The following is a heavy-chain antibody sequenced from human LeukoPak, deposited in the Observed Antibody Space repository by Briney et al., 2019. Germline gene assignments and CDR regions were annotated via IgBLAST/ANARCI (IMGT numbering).Heavy chain of an antibody. Sequence: SETLSLTCAVYGGSFSGYYWSWIRQPPGKGLEWIGEINHSGSTNYNPSLKSRVAISVDTSKNQFSLKLSSVTAADTAVYYCARANIVVVPARVGWFDPWGQGTPVTVSS. D-gene: IGHD2-2*01. J-gene: IGHJ5*02. CDR1: GGSFSGYY. V-gene: IGHV4-34*01. CDR3: ARANIVVVPARVGWFDP. CDR2: INHSGST.